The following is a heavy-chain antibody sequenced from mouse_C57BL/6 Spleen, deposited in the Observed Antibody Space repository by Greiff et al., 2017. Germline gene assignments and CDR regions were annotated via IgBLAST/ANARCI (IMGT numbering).Heavy chain of an antibody. Sequence: EVQLVESGPGLVKPSQSLSLTCSVTGYSITSGYYWNWIRQFPGNKLEWMGYISYDGSNNYNPSLQNRISITRDTAKNQFFLKLNSVTTEDTATYYCARDRGDDWGQGTTLTVSS. CDR3: ARDRGDD. CDR1: GYSITSGYY. D-gene: IGHD3-1*01. V-gene: IGHV3-6*01. CDR2: ISYDGSN. J-gene: IGHJ2*01.